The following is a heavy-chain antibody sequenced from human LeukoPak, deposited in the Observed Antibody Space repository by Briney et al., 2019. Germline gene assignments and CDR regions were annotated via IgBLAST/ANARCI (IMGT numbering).Heavy chain of an antibody. D-gene: IGHD5-12*01. CDR3: ARVPIADYSQSVNWFDP. Sequence: ASVKVSCKASGYTFTNYDINWVRQATGQGLEWMGWMNPNSGNTGYAQKFQGRVTITRNTPISTAYMEVSSLRSEDTAVYYCARVPIADYSQSVNWFDPWGQGTLVTVSS. J-gene: IGHJ5*02. CDR2: MNPNSGNT. V-gene: IGHV1-8*03. CDR1: GYTFTNYD.